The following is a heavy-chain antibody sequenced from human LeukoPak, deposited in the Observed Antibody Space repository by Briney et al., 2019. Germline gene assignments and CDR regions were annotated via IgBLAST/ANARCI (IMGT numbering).Heavy chain of an antibody. V-gene: IGHV1-2*02. Sequence: ASVKVSCKASGYTITFYGISWVRQAPGQGLEWMGWINPNSAATNYARRFQGRVTMTRDTSISTAYMELSRLTSDDTAVYYCARIRGGNNYHFDFWGQGTLVTVSS. J-gene: IGHJ4*02. D-gene: IGHD1-26*01. CDR1: GYTITFYG. CDR3: ARIRGGNNYHFDF. CDR2: INPNSAAT.